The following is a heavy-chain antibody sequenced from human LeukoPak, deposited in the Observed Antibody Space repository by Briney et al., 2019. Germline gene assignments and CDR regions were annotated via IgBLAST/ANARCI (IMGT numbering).Heavy chain of an antibody. CDR2: ISSSGGST. CDR1: GFTFSSYA. J-gene: IGHJ4*02. CDR3: AKSSGYSGSYSADY. D-gene: IGHD1-26*01. V-gene: IGHV3-23*01. Sequence: PGGSLRLSCAASGFTFSSYAMSWVRQAPGKGLEWVSAISSSGGSTYYADSVKGRFTISRDNSKNTLYLQMNSLRAEDTAVYYCAKSSGYSGSYSADYWGQGTLVTVSS.